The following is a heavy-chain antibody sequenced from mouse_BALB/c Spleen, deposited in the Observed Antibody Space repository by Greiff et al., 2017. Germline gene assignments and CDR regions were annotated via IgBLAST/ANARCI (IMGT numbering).Heavy chain of an antibody. CDR3: ARAARATGFAY. V-gene: IGHV1-69*01. D-gene: IGHD3-1*01. CDR2: IDTSDSYT. CDR1: GYTFTDYW. J-gene: IGHJ3*01. Sequence: QVQLQQPGAELVMPGASVKMSCKASGYTFTDYWMHWVKQRPGQGLEWIGAIDTSDSYTSYNQKFKGKATLTVDESSSTAYMQLSSLTSEDSAVYYCARAARATGFAYWGQGTLVTVSA.